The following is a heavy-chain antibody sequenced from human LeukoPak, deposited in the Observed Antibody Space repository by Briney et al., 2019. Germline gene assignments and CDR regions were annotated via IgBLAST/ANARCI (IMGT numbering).Heavy chain of an antibody. CDR1: GFTFSSYG. D-gene: IGHD6-19*01. Sequence: QTGGSLRLSCAASGFTFSSYGMHWVRQAPGKGLEWVAVISYDGSNKYYADSVKGRFTNSRDNSKNTLYLQMNSLRAEDTAVYYCAKESSGWYFDYWGQGTLVTVSS. CDR3: AKESSGWYFDY. V-gene: IGHV3-30*18. CDR2: ISYDGSNK. J-gene: IGHJ4*02.